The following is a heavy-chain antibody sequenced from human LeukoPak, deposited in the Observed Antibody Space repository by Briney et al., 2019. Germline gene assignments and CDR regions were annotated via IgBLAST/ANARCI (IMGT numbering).Heavy chain of an antibody. Sequence: GGSLRLSCAASGFTFSSYSMNWVRQAPGKGLEWVSSISSSSSHIYYADSVKGRFTISRDNAKNSLYLQMNSLRAEDTAVYYRARDATPVRWYSGSYGWFDPWGQGTLVTVSS. CDR2: ISSSSSHI. V-gene: IGHV3-21*01. CDR1: GFTFSSYS. CDR3: ARDATPVRWYSGSYGWFDP. D-gene: IGHD1-26*01. J-gene: IGHJ5*02.